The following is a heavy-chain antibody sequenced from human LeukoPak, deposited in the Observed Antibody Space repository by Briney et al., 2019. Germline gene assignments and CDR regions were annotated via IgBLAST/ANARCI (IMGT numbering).Heavy chain of an antibody. V-gene: IGHV3-66*01. CDR2: IYSGGST. CDR3: AGYVLLWFGELSAI. J-gene: IGHJ3*02. Sequence: PGGSLRLFCAASGFTVSSNYMSWVRQAPGKGLEWVSVIYSGGSTYYADSVKGRFTISRDNSKNTLYLQMNSLRAEDTAVYYCAGYVLLWFGELSAIWGQGTMVTVSS. CDR1: GFTVSSNY. D-gene: IGHD3-10*01.